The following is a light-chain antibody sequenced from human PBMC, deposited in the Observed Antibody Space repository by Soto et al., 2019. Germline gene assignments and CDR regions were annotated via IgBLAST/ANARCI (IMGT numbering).Light chain of an antibody. J-gene: IGLJ2*01. CDR2: EVS. CDR1: SSDVGSYNL. V-gene: IGLV2-14*02. CDR3: SSYTISSTLVV. Sequence: QSALTQPASVSGSPGQSITISCTGTSSDVGSYNLVSWYQQHPGKAPKLMIYEVSNRPSGVSNRFSGSKSGNTASLTISGLQAEDEADYYCSSYTISSTLVVFGGGTKLTVL.